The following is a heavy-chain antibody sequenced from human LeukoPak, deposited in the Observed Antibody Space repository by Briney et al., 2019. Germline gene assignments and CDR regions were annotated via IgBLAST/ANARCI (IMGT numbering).Heavy chain of an antibody. D-gene: IGHD6-19*01. CDR2: IYTSGST. CDR3: ARGPMAVAGTFDY. J-gene: IGHJ4*02. Sequence: SETLSLTCTVSGGSISSYYWGWIRQPAGKGLEWIGRIYTSGSTNYNPPLKSRVTMSVETSKSQLYLKLTSVTAADTAVYYCARGPMAVAGTFDYWGQGTLVTVSS. V-gene: IGHV4-4*07. CDR1: GGSISSYY.